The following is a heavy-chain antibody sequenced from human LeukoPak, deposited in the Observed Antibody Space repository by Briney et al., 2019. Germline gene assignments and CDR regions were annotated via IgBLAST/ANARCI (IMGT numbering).Heavy chain of an antibody. CDR3: ARGTDTAMAPDYYYYYYMDV. V-gene: IGHV1-69*05. CDR1: GGTFSSYA. CDR2: IIPIFGTA. D-gene: IGHD5-18*01. Sequence: ASVKVSCKASGGTFSSYAIRWVRQAPGQGLEWMGRIIPIFGTANYAQKFQGRVTITTDESTSTAYMELSSLRSEDTAVYYCARGTDTAMAPDYYYYYYMDVWGKGTTVTVSS. J-gene: IGHJ6*03.